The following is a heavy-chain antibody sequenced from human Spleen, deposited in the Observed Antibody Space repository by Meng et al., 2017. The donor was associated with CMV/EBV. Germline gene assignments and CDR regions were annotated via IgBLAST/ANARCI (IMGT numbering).Heavy chain of an antibody. D-gene: IGHD6-19*01. V-gene: IGHV3-49*04. J-gene: IGHJ4*02. CDR2: IRTIPYGGTT. CDR1: GFTFGDYA. CDR3: TKFPTAGPFDF. Sequence: GESLKISXXTSGFTFGDYAMSWVRQAPGKGLEXVGFIRTIPYGGTTEYAASVKGRFTISRDDSKSIAYLEMNSLTTEDTALYYCTKFPTAGPFDFWGQGALVTVSS.